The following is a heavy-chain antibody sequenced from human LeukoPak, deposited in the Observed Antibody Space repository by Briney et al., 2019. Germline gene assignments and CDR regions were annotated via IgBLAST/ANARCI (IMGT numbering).Heavy chain of an antibody. V-gene: IGHV1-18*01. CDR3: ARGIYDSSGYYPYYYYYYMDV. J-gene: IGHJ6*03. CDR1: GYTFTSYG. CDR2: ISAYNGNT. D-gene: IGHD3-22*01. Sequence: GASVKVSCKASGYTFTSYGISWVRQAPGQGLEWVGWISAYNGNTNYAQKLQGRVTMATDTSTSTAYLELRSLRSDDTAVYYCARGIYDSSGYYPYYYYYYMDVWGKGTTVTVSS.